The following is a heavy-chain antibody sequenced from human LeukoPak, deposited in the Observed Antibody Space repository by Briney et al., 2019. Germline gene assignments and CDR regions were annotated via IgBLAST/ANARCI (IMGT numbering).Heavy chain of an antibody. Sequence: PSETLSLTCTVSGGSMSNYYWSWIRQPPGKGLEWIGYIYYSGSTNYNPSLKSRVTISVDTSKSQFSLKLSSVTAADTAVYYCARQGSGSYPYYYYGMDVWGQGTTVTVSS. CDR2: IYYSGST. J-gene: IGHJ6*02. V-gene: IGHV4-59*01. CDR1: GGSMSNYY. CDR3: ARQGSGSYPYYYYGMDV. D-gene: IGHD1-26*01.